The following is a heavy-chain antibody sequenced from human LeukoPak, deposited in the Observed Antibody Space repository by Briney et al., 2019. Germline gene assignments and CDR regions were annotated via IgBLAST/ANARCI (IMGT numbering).Heavy chain of an antibody. CDR1: GYSFGSNS. J-gene: IGHJ4*02. V-gene: IGHV1-46*01. CDR3: ARDGSWSFDY. CDR2: IDPRGDST. D-gene: IGHD6-13*01. Sequence: ASVNVSCKASGYSFGSNSMHWVRQAPGQGLEWMGIIDPRGDSTANARKFQGRVTVTMDTSTSTVYMELSSLTSEDTAVYYCARDGSWSFDYWGQGTLVTVSS.